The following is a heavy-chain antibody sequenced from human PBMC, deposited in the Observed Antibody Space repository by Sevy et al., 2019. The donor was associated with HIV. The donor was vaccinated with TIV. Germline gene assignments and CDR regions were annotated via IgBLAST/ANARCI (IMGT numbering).Heavy chain of an antibody. CDR3: AREGTSTSFDY. Sequence: SETLSLTCAVSGGSISTSDWLSWVRQPPGKGLEWIGEILHSGRTNYNPSLKSRVTMSVDNSRTQFSLNLSSMTAADTALYYCAREGTSTSFDYWGQGILVTVSS. J-gene: IGHJ4*02. CDR1: GGSISTSDW. V-gene: IGHV4-4*02. CDR2: ILHSGRT. D-gene: IGHD1-1*01.